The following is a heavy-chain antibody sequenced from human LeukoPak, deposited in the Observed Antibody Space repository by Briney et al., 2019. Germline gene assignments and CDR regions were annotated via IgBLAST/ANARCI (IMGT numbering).Heavy chain of an antibody. D-gene: IGHD3-22*01. Sequence: SETLSLTCAVYGVSFSGYYWSWIRQPPGKGLEWIGEINHSGSTNYNPSLKSRVTISVDTSKSQFSLKLSSVTAADTAVYYCARGLQYYDSSGYYFDYWGQGTLVAVSS. V-gene: IGHV4-34*01. J-gene: IGHJ4*02. CDR2: INHSGST. CDR1: GVSFSGYY. CDR3: ARGLQYYDSSGYYFDY.